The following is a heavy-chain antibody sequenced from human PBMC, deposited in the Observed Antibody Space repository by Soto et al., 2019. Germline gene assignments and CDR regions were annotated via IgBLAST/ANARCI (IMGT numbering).Heavy chain of an antibody. J-gene: IGHJ6*03. D-gene: IGHD2-2*01. CDR1: GFTFSDYY. V-gene: IGHV3-11*06. CDR2: ISSSSSYT. CDR3: GRSWSNTNCYYYYYMDV. Sequence: QVQLVESGGGLVKPGGSLRLSCAASGFTFSDYYMSWIRQAPGKGLEWVSYISSSSSYTNYADSVKGRFTISRDNAKNSLVLQKNSLRAEDPASYYRGRSWSNTNCYYYYYMDVWGKGTTVTVSS.